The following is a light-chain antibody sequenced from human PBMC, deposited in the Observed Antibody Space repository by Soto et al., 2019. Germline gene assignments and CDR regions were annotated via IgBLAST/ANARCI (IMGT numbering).Light chain of an antibody. Sequence: EIVLTQSPATLSLSPGERATLSCRASQSVSSYLAWYQHKPGQAPMLLIYDASNRATGIPARFSGSGSGTDFTLTISSLEPEDFAVYYCLQRSNWPPFTFGAGTKVDIK. V-gene: IGKV3-11*01. CDR3: LQRSNWPPFT. J-gene: IGKJ3*01. CDR2: DAS. CDR1: QSVSSY.